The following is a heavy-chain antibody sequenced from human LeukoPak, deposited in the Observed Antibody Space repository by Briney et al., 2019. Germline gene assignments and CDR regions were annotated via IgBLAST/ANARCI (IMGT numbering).Heavy chain of an antibody. Sequence: GGSLRLSCAGSGFTLSSYAMSWVRQAPGQGLEWVSVISGSGDYTSYADSVRGRFTISRDNSRNTLYLQMISLRPEDTAEYYCATDTSIGKYCTHGVCSPFDYWGQGTLVTVSS. J-gene: IGHJ4*02. CDR1: GFTLSSYA. CDR3: ATDTSIGKYCTHGVCSPFDY. V-gene: IGHV3-23*01. D-gene: IGHD2-8*01. CDR2: ISGSGDYT.